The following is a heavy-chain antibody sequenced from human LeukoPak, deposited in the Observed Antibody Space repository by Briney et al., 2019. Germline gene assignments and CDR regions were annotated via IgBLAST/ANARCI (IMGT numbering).Heavy chain of an antibody. D-gene: IGHD6-19*01. V-gene: IGHV1-18*01. CDR3: ARDRHSGRGSFDI. CDR1: GGTFSNYA. CDR2: ISTYNVNT. J-gene: IGHJ3*02. Sequence: GASVKVSCKASGGTFSNYAMRQAPGQGLEWMGWISTYNVNTNYAQKLQGRVTMTTDTSTTTAYMELRSLRSDDTAVYYCARDRHSGRGSFDIWGQGTMVTVSS.